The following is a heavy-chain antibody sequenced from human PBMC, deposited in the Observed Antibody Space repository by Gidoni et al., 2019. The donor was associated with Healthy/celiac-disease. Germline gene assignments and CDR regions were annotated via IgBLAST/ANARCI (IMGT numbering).Heavy chain of an antibody. CDR1: GFTFDAYA. D-gene: IGHD4-4*01. CDR2: ISGDGGST. V-gene: IGHV3-43*02. Sequence: EVQLVESGGGVVQPGGSLRLSCAASGFTFDAYARHCVRQAPGKGLEWVSLISGDGGSTYYADSVKGRFTISRDNSKNSLYLQMNSLRTEDTALYYCAKDRHTRGYSNSPNWFDPWGQGTLVTVSS. J-gene: IGHJ5*02. CDR3: AKDRHTRGYSNSPNWFDP.